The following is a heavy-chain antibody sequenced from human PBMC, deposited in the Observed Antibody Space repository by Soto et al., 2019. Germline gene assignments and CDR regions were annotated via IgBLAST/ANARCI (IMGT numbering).Heavy chain of an antibody. CDR1: GGSISSYY. V-gene: IGHV4-59*01. J-gene: IGHJ5*02. CDR3: ARVSKLATLNWFDP. Sequence: PSETLSLTCTVSGGSISSYYWSWIRQPPGKGLEWIGYIYYSGSTNYNPSLKSRVTISVDTSKNQFSLKLSSVTAADTAVYYCARVSKLATLNWFDPWGQGTLVTVSS. D-gene: IGHD3-3*02. CDR2: IYYSGST.